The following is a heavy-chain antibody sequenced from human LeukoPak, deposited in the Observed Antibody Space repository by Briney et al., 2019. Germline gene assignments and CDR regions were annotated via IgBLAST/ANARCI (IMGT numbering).Heavy chain of an antibody. V-gene: IGHV1-3*01. CDR1: GYTFTNFA. CDR2: INADYGNT. J-gene: IGHJ4*01. D-gene: IGHD5/OR15-5a*01. CDR3: ARVISDCADINCFKGYFDY. Sequence: ASVKVSCKASGYTFTNFAIHWGRLAPGQSLEWMGWINADYGNTKYFQKFQGRVTFSRDTSANIAYMELSSLGSEDTAVYYCARVISDCADINCFKGYFDYWGQGTPVTVSS.